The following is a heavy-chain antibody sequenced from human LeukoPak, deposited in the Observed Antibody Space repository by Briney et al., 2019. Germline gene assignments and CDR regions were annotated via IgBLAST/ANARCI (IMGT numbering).Heavy chain of an antibody. CDR3: ARGRYYLDS. Sequence: GGSLRLSCAASGFTFSTYWMHWVRQAPGKGLVWVSRFNSDGRSAYYADSVKGRFTISRNNAKNTLYLQMNSLRAEDTAVYYCARGRYYLDSWGQGTLVTVSS. CDR1: GFTFSTYW. D-gene: IGHD4-17*01. V-gene: IGHV3-74*01. CDR2: FNSDGRSA. J-gene: IGHJ4*02.